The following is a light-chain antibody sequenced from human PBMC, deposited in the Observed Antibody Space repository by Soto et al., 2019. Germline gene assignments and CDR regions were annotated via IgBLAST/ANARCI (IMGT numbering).Light chain of an antibody. V-gene: IGLV2-11*01. CDR1: SSDVGVYNY. CDR2: DVS. J-gene: IGLJ1*01. CDR3: CSYAGSYTFV. Sequence: QSVLTQPRSVSGSPGQSVTVSCPGTSSDVGVYNYVSWYQQYPGKAPKIMIYDVSKRPSGVPDRFSGSKSDNTASLTISGLQAEDEADYYCCSYAGSYTFVFGIGTKVTVL.